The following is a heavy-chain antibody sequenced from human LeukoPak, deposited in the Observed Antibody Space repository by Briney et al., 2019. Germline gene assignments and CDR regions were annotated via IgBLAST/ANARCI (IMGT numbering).Heavy chain of an antibody. D-gene: IGHD3-10*01. J-gene: IGHJ6*02. Sequence: GASVKVSCTASGYTFTSYGISWVRQAPGQGLEWMGWISAYNGNTNYAQKLQGRVTMTTDTSTSTAYMELRSLRSDDTAVYYCARVQIWFGEPVFNYGMDVWGQGTTVTVSS. V-gene: IGHV1-18*01. CDR1: GYTFTSYG. CDR2: ISAYNGNT. CDR3: ARVQIWFGEPVFNYGMDV.